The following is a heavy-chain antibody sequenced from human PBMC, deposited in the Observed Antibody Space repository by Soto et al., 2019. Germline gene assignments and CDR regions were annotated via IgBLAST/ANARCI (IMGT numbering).Heavy chain of an antibody. Sequence: GPTLVNATQTLRLTCTFSGFSLSTSGVGVGWIRQPPGRALEWLALIYWDDDKRYSPSLKSRLTITKDTSKNQVVLTMTNMDPVDTATYYCAHRLVVVAAYDYWGQGTLVTVSS. CDR2: IYWDDDK. J-gene: IGHJ4*02. D-gene: IGHD2-15*01. CDR3: AHRLVVVAAYDY. V-gene: IGHV2-5*02. CDR1: GFSLSTSGVG.